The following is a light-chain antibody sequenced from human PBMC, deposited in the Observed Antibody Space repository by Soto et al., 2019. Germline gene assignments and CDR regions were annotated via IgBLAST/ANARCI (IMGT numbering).Light chain of an antibody. CDR1: SSDVGGYNY. CDR3: TSYAGDTSLGV. CDR2: EVS. Sequence: QSALTQPPSASWSPGQSVTISCTGTSSDVGGYNYVSWYQQHPGKAPKLMIYEVSKRPSGVPDRFSGSKSGNTASLTVSGLQAEDEADYYCTSYAGDTSLGVLGGGTKLTVL. J-gene: IGLJ3*02. V-gene: IGLV2-8*01.